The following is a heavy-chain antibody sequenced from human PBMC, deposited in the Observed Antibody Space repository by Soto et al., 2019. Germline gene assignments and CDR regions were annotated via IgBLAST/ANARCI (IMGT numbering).Heavy chain of an antibody. Sequence: LVQSGAEVKKPGSSVKVSCXASGGTFSSYAISXXXXXXXXXXEWMGGIIPIFGTANYAQKFQGRVTITADESTSTAYMELSSLRSEDTAVYYCARAPTDLYNWFDPWGQGTLVTVSS. D-gene: IGHD4-4*01. CDR1: GGTFSSYA. V-gene: IGHV1-69*01. CDR2: IIPIFGTA. J-gene: IGHJ5*02. CDR3: ARAPTDLYNWFDP.